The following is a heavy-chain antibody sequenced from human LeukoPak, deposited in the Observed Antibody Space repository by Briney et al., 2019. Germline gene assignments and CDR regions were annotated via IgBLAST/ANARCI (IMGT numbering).Heavy chain of an antibody. CDR2: ISSSSSYI. V-gene: IGHV3-21*04. Sequence: PGGSLRLSCAASGFTFSSYSMNWVRQAPGKGLEWVSSISSSSSYIYYADSVKGRFTISRDNAKNSLYLQMSSLRSEDTAVYYCARVMPGQWLFYYYYGMDVWGQGTTVTVSS. CDR3: ARVMPGQWLFYYYYGMDV. J-gene: IGHJ6*02. D-gene: IGHD3-22*01. CDR1: GFTFSSYS.